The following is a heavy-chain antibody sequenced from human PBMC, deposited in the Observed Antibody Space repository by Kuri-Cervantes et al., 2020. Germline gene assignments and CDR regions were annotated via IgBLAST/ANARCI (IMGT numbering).Heavy chain of an antibody. CDR2: ISSSSSYI. CDR1: GFTFSSYS. Sequence: GESLKISCAASGFTFSSYSMNWVRQAPGKGLEWVSSISSSSSYIYYADSVKGRFTISRDNAKNSLYLQMNSLRAEDTAVYYCAKGTGSGEYYYYGMDVWGQGTTVTVSS. V-gene: IGHV3-21*04. J-gene: IGHJ6*02. CDR3: AKGTGSGEYYYYGMDV. D-gene: IGHD3-10*01.